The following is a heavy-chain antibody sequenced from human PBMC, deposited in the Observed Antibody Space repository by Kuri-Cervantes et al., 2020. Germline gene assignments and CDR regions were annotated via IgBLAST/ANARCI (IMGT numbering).Heavy chain of an antibody. D-gene: IGHD1-7*01. J-gene: IGHJ4*02. CDR1: GFTFSSYD. CDR3: AIDWGTITQFFDY. CDR2: ISGSGGTT. Sequence: GGSLRLSCAASGFTFSSYDMHWVRQATGKGLEWVSGISGSGGTTYYADSVEGRFTLSRDNSKNTLYLQMNSLRAEDTAVYHCAIDWGTITQFFDYWGQGTLVTVSS. V-gene: IGHV3-23*01.